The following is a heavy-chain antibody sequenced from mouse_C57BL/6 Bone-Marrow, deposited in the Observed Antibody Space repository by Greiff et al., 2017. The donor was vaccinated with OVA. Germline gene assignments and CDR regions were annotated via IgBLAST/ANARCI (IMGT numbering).Heavy chain of an antibody. Sequence: EVQLQQSGPVLVKPGASVKMSCKASGYTFTDYYMNWVKQSHGKSLEWIGVINPYNGGTSYNQKFKGKATLTVDKSSSTAYMELNSLTSEDSAVYYCASGSNYASYYAMDYWGQGTSVTVSS. J-gene: IGHJ4*01. D-gene: IGHD2-5*01. CDR1: GYTFTDYY. CDR3: ASGSNYASYYAMDY. V-gene: IGHV1-19*01. CDR2: INPYNGGT.